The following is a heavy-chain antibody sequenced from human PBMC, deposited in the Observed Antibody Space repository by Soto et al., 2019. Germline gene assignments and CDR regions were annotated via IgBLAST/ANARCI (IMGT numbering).Heavy chain of an antibody. Sequence: GGSLRLSCAASGFTFSSYAMHWVRQAPGKGLEWVAVISYDGSNKYYADSVKGRFTISRDNSKNTLYLQMNSLRAEDTAVYYCARDQDYGPLLVYYFDYWGQGTLVTVSS. CDR1: GFTFSSYA. CDR3: ARDQDYGPLLVYYFDY. D-gene: IGHD4-17*01. CDR2: ISYDGSNK. V-gene: IGHV3-30-3*01. J-gene: IGHJ4*02.